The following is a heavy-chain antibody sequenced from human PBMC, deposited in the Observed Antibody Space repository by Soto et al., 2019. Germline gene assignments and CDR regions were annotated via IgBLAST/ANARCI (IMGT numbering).Heavy chain of an antibody. V-gene: IGHV1-24*01. CDR2: SAPEEGEP. J-gene: IGHJ4*02. CDR3: AADRKIVGTIGAFDF. D-gene: IGHD1-26*01. CDR1: ENTLTELT. Sequence: ASVKVSCKVPENTLTELTIDWLRQAPGKGLEWMGRSAPEEGEPIYPQKVQGRVSMTEDPSTDTAYMELTSLRFEDTAVYFCAADRKIVGTIGAFDFWGQGTLVTSPQ.